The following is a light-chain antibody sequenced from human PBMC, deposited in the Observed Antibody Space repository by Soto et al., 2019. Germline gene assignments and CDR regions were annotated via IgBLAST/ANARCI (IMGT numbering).Light chain of an antibody. CDR1: TSNIESHA. Sequence: VLTQPPSASGTPGQRITISCSGSTSNIESHAVNWYQQVPGTAPKLIINTNNQRPSGVPDRFSGSKSGASASLAISGLQSEDEATYYCATWDDSRKGLFGTGTKVTVL. V-gene: IGLV1-44*01. CDR2: TNN. J-gene: IGLJ1*01. CDR3: ATWDDSRKGL.